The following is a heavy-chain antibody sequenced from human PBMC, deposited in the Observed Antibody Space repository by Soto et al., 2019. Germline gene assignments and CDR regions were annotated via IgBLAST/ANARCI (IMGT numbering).Heavy chain of an antibody. D-gene: IGHD3-9*01. CDR1: GGTFSSYT. CDR2: IIPILGIA. V-gene: IGHV1-69*02. J-gene: IGHJ3*02. Sequence: SVKVSCKASGGTFSSYTISWVRQAPGQGLEWMGRIIPILGIANYAQKFQGRVTITADKSTSTAYMELSSLRSEDTAVYYCARSAGTYYDILTGPDAFDIWGQGTMVTVSS. CDR3: ARSAGTYYDILTGPDAFDI.